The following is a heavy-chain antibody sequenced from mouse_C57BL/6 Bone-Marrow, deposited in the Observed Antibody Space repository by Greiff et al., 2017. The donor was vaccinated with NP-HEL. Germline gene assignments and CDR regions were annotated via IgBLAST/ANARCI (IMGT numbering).Heavy chain of an antibody. J-gene: IGHJ3*01. Sequence: VQLQQSGAELVRPGASVKLSCTASGFNIKDDYMHWVKQRPEQGLEWIGWIDPENGDTEYASKFQGKATITADTSSNTAYLQLSSLTSEDTAVYYWTTGVYYDYDWFAYWGQGTLVTVSA. D-gene: IGHD2-4*01. CDR3: TTGVYYDYDWFAY. CDR2: IDPENGDT. V-gene: IGHV14-4*01. CDR1: GFNIKDDY.